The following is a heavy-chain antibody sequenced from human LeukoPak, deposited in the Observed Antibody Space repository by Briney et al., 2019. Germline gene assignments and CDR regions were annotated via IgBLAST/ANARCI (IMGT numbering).Heavy chain of an antibody. CDR3: ARAAYYYDSSGYTSFDY. V-gene: IGHV4-4*07. CDR1: GGSISSYY. J-gene: IGHJ4*02. D-gene: IGHD3-22*01. Sequence: PSETLSLTCTVSGGSISSYYWSWLRQPAGKGLEWIGRIYTGGSTNYNPSLKSRVTMSVDTSKNQFSLKLSSVTAADTAVYYCARAAYYYDSSGYTSFDYWGQGTLVTVSS. CDR2: IYTGGST.